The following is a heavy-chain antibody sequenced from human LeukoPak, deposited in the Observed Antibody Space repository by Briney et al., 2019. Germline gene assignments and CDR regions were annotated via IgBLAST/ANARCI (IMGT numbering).Heavy chain of an antibody. V-gene: IGHV4-34*01. CDR2: ISHSGGT. Sequence: SETLSLTCAVYGGSFSGYYWSWIRQPPGKGLEWTGEISHSGGTKYNPSLKSRVTISVDTSKNQFSLKLSSVTAADTAMYYCARVKDPGGYYYYYYMDVWGKGTTVTVSS. CDR3: ARVKDPGGYYYYYYMDV. J-gene: IGHJ6*03. D-gene: IGHD3-16*01. CDR1: GGSFSGYY.